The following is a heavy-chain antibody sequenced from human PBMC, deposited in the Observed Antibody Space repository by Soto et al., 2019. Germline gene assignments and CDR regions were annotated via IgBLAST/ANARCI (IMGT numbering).Heavy chain of an antibody. D-gene: IGHD6-6*01. V-gene: IGHV4-34*01. CDR2: INHSGST. CDR1: GGSFSGYY. J-gene: IGHJ6*03. CDR3: ARPSGEYSSSEYYYYMDV. Sequence: SETLSLTCAVYGGSFSGYYWSWIRQPPGKGLEWIGEINHSGSTNYNPSLKSRVTISVDTSKNQFSLKLSSVTAADTAVYYCARPSGEYSSSEYYYYMDVWGKGTTVTVS.